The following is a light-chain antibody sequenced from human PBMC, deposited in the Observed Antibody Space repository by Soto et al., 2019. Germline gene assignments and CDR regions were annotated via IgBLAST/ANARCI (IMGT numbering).Light chain of an antibody. CDR1: QSISRW. V-gene: IGKV1-5*01. Sequence: DIQITHSPSTLSAFVGDRVTITCRASQSISRWLAWYQQKPGKAPKLLLYDVSNLESGVPSRFSGSGSGTEFTLTISSMQSDDFATYFCQQYDSYRTFGQGTKVDI. CDR3: QQYDSYRT. CDR2: DVS. J-gene: IGKJ1*01.